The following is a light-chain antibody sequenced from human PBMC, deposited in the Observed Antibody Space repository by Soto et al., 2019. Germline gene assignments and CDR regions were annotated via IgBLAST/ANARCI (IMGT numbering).Light chain of an antibody. V-gene: IGKV3-20*01. J-gene: IGKJ1*01. Sequence: EIVLTPSPGTLSLSPGDGATLYCRASQIVGSNFLAWYQQKPAQPPRLLISGASNRATGIPDRFRGSGSGTDFTLTISRLEPEDFAVYFCQQHATSPRTFGQGTNVDI. CDR1: QIVGSNF. CDR3: QQHATSPRT. CDR2: GAS.